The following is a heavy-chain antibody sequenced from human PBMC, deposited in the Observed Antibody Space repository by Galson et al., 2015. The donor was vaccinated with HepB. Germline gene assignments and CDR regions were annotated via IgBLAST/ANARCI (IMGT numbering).Heavy chain of an antibody. J-gene: IGHJ2*01. D-gene: IGHD3-10*01. CDR1: GFTFGSYH. Sequence: SLRLSCAASGFTFGSYHMHWVRQVVGRGLEWVSAIGRGDDTYYPGSVKGRFTISREDAKNSVYLQMNSLRVGDTAVYYCAREVIDTTSSGWFLDLWGRGTLVTVSS. CDR3: AREVIDTTSSGWFLDL. CDR2: IGRGDDT. V-gene: IGHV3-13*01.